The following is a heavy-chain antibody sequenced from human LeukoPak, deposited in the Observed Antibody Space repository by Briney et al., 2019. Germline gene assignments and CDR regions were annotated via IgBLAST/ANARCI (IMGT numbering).Heavy chain of an antibody. CDR1: GFIFSNYG. CDR2: MSYDGSSK. J-gene: IGHJ4*02. CDR3: AKDQPYFDY. V-gene: IGHV3-30*18. Sequence: GGSLRLSCAASGFIFSNYGMHWVRQAPGKGLEWVAVMSYDGSSKYYADSVKGRFTISRDNSKNTLYLQMNSLRSEDTAVYYCAKDQPYFDYWGQGTLVTVSS.